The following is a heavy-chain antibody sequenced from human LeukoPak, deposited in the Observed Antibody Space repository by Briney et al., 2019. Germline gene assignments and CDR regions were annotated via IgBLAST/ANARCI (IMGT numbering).Heavy chain of an antibody. J-gene: IGHJ4*02. CDR1: GGSISSYY. Sequence: SETLSLTCTVSGGSISSYYWSWIRQPAGKGLEWIGRIHTSGSTNYNPSLKSRLTLSVDTSKNQFSLKLSSVTAADTAVYYCARDEYSSGWYNLWGQGTLVTVSS. CDR2: IHTSGST. D-gene: IGHD6-19*01. V-gene: IGHV4-4*07. CDR3: ARDEYSSGWYNL.